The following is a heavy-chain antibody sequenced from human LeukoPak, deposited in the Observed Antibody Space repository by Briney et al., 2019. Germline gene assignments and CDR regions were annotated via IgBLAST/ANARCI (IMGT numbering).Heavy chain of an antibody. J-gene: IGHJ5*02. D-gene: IGHD5-18*01. V-gene: IGHV4-39*07. CDR3: ARGGYSYGWFAAPNWFDP. CDR1: GGSISSSSYY. Sequence: YPSETLSLTCTVSGGSISSSSYYWGWIRQPPGKGLEWIGSIYYSGSTYYNPSLKSRVTISVDTSKNQFSLKLSSVTAADTAVYYCARGGYSYGWFAAPNWFDPWGQGTLVTVSS. CDR2: IYYSGST.